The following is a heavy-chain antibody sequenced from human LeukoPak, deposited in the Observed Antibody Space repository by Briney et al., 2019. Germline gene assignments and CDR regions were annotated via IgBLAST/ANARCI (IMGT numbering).Heavy chain of an antibody. CDR2: FDPEDGET. CDR3: ATAPYYYDSSGYYFAGFDY. D-gene: IGHD3-22*01. J-gene: IGHJ4*02. V-gene: IGHV1-24*01. Sequence: ASVKVSCKVSGYTLTVLSMHWVRQAPGKGLEWLRGFDPEDGETIYAQKFQGRVTMTEDTSTDTAYMELSSLRSEDTAVYYCATAPYYYDSSGYYFAGFDYWGQGTLVTVSS. CDR1: GYTLTVLS.